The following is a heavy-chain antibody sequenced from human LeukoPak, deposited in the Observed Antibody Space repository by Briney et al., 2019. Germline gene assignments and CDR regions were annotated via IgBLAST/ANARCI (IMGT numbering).Heavy chain of an antibody. CDR1: GFTFSSYA. V-gene: IGHV3-48*01. CDR2: ISSSSSTI. D-gene: IGHD2-15*01. CDR3: AREGVVARFDP. J-gene: IGHJ5*02. Sequence: GGSLRLSCAASGFTFSSYAMNWVRQAPGKGLEWVSYISSSSSTIYYADSVKGRFTISRDNAKNSLYLQMNSLRAEDTAVYYCAREGVVARFDPWGQGTLVTVSS.